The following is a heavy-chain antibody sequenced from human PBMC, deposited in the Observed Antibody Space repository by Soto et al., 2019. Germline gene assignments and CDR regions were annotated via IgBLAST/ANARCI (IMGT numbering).Heavy chain of an antibody. CDR3: AKDRHGSGSYWGMDV. CDR1: GFTFSSYA. Sequence: GGSLRLSCAASGFTFSSYAMSWVRQAPGKGLEWVSAISGSGGSTYYADSVKGRFTISGDNSKNTLYLQMNSLRAEDTAVYYCAKDRHGSGSYWGMDVWGQGTTVTVSS. CDR2: ISGSGGST. V-gene: IGHV3-23*01. J-gene: IGHJ6*02. D-gene: IGHD3-10*01.